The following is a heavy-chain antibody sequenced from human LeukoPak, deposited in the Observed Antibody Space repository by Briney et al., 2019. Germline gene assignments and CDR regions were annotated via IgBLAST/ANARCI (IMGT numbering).Heavy chain of an antibody. CDR3: ARVKPNYYDSSAYGTFDI. J-gene: IGHJ3*02. CDR2: INPSSGST. V-gene: IGHV1-46*01. CDR1: GYTFTSYY. D-gene: IGHD3-22*01. Sequence: ASVKVSCKASGYTFTSYYMHWVRQAPGQGLEWMGIINPSSGSTSYAQKFQGRVTMTRDTSTSTVYMELSSLRSEDTAVYYCARVKPNYYDSSAYGTFDIWGQGTMVTVSS.